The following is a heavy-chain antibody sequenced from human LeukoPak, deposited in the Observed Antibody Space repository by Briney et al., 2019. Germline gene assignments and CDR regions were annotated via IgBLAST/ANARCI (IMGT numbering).Heavy chain of an antibody. CDR3: ARDSGSGSFGD. CDR1: GGSISTYY. J-gene: IGHJ4*02. CDR2: IYYSGST. D-gene: IGHD3-10*01. Sequence: PSETLSLTCTVSGGSISTYYWSWIRQPPGKGLEWIGYIYYSGSTNYNPSLKSRATISVDTSKNQFSLKLTSVTAADTAVYYCARDSGSGSFGDWGQGTLVTVSS. V-gene: IGHV4-59*01.